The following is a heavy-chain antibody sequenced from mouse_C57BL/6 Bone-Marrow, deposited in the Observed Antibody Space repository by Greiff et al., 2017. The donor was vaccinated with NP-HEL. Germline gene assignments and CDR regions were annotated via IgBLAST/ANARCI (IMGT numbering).Heavy chain of an antibody. CDR2: IRSKSNNYAT. CDR1: GFSFNTYA. J-gene: IGHJ2*01. CDR3: VRHGIYFDY. V-gene: IGHV10-1*01. D-gene: IGHD4-1*01. Sequence: EVKLMESGGGLVQPKGSLKLSCAASGFSFNTYAMNWVRQAPGKGLEWVARIRSKSNNYATSYAVSVKDRFTISRDDSESMLYLQMNNLKTADTAMYYCVRHGIYFDYWGQGTTLTVSS.